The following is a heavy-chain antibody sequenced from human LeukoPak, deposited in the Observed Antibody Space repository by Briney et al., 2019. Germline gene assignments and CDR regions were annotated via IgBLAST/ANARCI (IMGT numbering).Heavy chain of an antibody. CDR3: ARDGLVEGGQGGPDI. D-gene: IGHD3/OR15-3a*01. Sequence: SETLSLTCTVSGGSISSYYWSWIRQPPGKGLEWIGYIYYSGSTNYNPSLKSRVTISVDTSKNQFSLKLSSVTAADTAVYYCARDGLVEGGQGGPDIWGQGTMVTVSS. CDR1: GGSISSYY. V-gene: IGHV4-59*01. J-gene: IGHJ3*02. CDR2: IYYSGST.